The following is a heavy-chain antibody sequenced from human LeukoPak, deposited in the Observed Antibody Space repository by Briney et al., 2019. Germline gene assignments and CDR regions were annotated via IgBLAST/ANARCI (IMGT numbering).Heavy chain of an antibody. Sequence: PGGSLRLSCAASGFTFSSYSMNWVRQAPGKGLEWVSSISSSSSYIYYADSVKGRFTISRDNAKNSLYLQMNSLRAEDTAVYYCARDYCGGDCYPDYWGQGTLVTVSS. V-gene: IGHV3-21*01. CDR3: ARDYCGGDCYPDY. CDR2: ISSSSSYI. D-gene: IGHD2-21*02. CDR1: GFTFSSYS. J-gene: IGHJ4*02.